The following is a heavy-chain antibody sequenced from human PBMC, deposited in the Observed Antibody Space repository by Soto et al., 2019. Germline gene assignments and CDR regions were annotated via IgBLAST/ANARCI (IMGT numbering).Heavy chain of an antibody. CDR3: ARERSGYFDY. Sequence: VPLVQSGAEVEKPGAFVKVSCKASGYTFTSYGIKWVRQATGQGLEWMGWMNPNSGNTGYAQKFQGRVTMTRNTSISTAYMELSSLRSEDTAVYYCARERSGYFDYWGQGTLVTVSS. CDR2: MNPNSGNT. CDR1: GYTFTSYG. J-gene: IGHJ4*02. D-gene: IGHD2-15*01. V-gene: IGHV1-8*01.